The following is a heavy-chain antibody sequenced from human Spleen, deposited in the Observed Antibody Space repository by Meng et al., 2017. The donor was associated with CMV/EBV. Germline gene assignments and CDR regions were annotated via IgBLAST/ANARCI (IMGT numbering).Heavy chain of an antibody. CDR3: ARVLGNNWFDP. V-gene: IGHV4-61*01. D-gene: IGHD7-27*01. CDR2: IYYSGST. CDR1: GGSVSSGSYY. J-gene: IGHJ5*02. Sequence: CTVSGGSVSSGSYYWSWIRQPPGKGLEWIGYIYYSGSTNYNPSLKSRVTISVDTSKNQFSLKLSPVTAADTAVYYCARVLGNNWFDPWGQGTLVTVSS.